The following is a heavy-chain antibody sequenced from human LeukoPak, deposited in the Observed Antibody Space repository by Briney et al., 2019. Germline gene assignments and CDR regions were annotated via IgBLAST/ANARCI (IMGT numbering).Heavy chain of an antibody. CDR1: GGSISSSSYY. CDR2: IYYSGST. Sequence: SETLSLTCTVSGGSISSSSYYWGWIRQPPGKGLEWIGSIYYSGSTYYNPSLKSRDTISVDTSKNQFSLKLSSVTAADTAVYYCARELLWFGERTSFDYWGQGTLVTVSS. CDR3: ARELLWFGERTSFDY. J-gene: IGHJ4*02. V-gene: IGHV4-39*01. D-gene: IGHD3-10*01.